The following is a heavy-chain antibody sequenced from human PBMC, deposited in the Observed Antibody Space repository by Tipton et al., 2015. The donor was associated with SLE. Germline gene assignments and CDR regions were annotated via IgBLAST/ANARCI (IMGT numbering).Heavy chain of an antibody. D-gene: IGHD3-3*01. V-gene: IGHV4-31*02. CDR1: CGSISSGGYY. CDR2: IYYSGST. CDR3: ARGPTIFGVVTTPGFDP. J-gene: IGHJ5*02. Sequence: LRLSCTVSCGSISSGGYYWSWIRQHPGEGLEWVGYIYYSGSTYYNPSLKSRVTISVDTSKNQFSLKLSSVTAADTAVYYCARGPTIFGVVTTPGFDPWGQGTLVTVSS.